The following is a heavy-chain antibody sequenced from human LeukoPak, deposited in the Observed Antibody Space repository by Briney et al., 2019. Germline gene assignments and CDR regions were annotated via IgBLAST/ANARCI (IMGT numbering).Heavy chain of an antibody. J-gene: IGHJ4*02. Sequence: SQTLSLTCAICEDSVSSHSAAWNWIRQSPSRGLEWLGRTYYRSKWYNDYAVSVKSRITINPDTSKNQFSLQLNSVSPENEAVYYCGRDRLYDSSGYYLGDFDYWGQGTLVTVSS. CDR1: EDSVSSHSAA. V-gene: IGHV6-1*01. CDR2: TYYRSKWYN. D-gene: IGHD3-22*01. CDR3: GRDRLYDSSGYYLGDFDY.